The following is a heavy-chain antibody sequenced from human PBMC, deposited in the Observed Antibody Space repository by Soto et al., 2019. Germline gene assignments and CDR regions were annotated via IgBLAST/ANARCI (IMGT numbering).Heavy chain of an antibody. J-gene: IGHJ3*02. Sequence: QVQLVQSGAEVKKPGASVKVSCKASGYTFTSYGISWVRQAPGQGLEWMGWISAYNGNTNYAQKLQGRVTMTTDTSTSTAYMELRSLRSDDTAVYYCARERAPFFDWLLGAFDIWGQGTMVTVSS. D-gene: IGHD3-9*01. CDR1: GYTFTSYG. CDR3: ARERAPFFDWLLGAFDI. CDR2: ISAYNGNT. V-gene: IGHV1-18*01.